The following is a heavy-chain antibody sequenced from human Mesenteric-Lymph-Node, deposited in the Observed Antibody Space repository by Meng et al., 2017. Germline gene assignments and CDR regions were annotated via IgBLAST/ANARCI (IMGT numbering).Heavy chain of an antibody. J-gene: IGHJ4*02. CDR3: ARGEEWLRLFDY. D-gene: IGHD5-12*01. CDR2: ISSSSSYI. CDR1: GFTFSSYS. V-gene: IGHV3-21*01. Sequence: GGSLRLSCAASGFTFSSYSMNWVRQAPGKGLEWVSSISSSSSYIYYADSVKGRFTISRDNAKNSLYLQMNSLRAEDTAVYYCARGEEWLRLFDYWGQGTLVTVSS.